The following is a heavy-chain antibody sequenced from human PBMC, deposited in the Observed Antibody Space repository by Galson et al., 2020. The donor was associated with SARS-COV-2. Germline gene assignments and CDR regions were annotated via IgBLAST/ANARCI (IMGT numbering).Heavy chain of an antibody. CDR3: ARGRDTLVVVAATNFNWFDP. D-gene: IGHD2-15*01. CDR1: GYTFTGYY. CDR2: INPNSGGT. V-gene: IGHV1-2*02. J-gene: IGHJ5*02. Sequence: ASVKVSCKASGYTFTGYYMHWVRQAPGQGLEWMGWINPNSGGTNYAQKFQGRVTMTRDTSISTAYMELSRLRSDDTAVYYCARGRDTLVVVAATNFNWFDPWGQGTLVTVSS.